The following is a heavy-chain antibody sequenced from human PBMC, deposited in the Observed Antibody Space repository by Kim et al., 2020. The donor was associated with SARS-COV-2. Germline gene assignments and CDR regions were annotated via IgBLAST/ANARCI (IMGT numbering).Heavy chain of an antibody. CDR3: ATSGCGASNCYGDW. V-gene: IGHV3-64D*09. J-gene: IGHJ1*01. CDR2: ISINGGTT. D-gene: IGHD2-2*01. Sequence: GGSLRLSCSASGFTFNTYVMYWVRQAPGRGLEFVSSISINGGTTNHADSVKGRFSISRDNSKNTLYLQLTRLRIEDTAVYYCATSGCGASNCYGDWWGQG. CDR1: GFTFNTYV.